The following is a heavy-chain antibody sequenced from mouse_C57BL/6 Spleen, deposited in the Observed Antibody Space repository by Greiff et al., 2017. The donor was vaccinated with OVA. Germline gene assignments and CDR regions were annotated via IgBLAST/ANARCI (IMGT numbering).Heavy chain of an antibody. CDR2: IYPGSGST. CDR3: AKGGLRYHQRHYFDY. Sequence: VQLQQPGAELVKPGASVKMSCKASGYTFTSYWITWVKQRPGQGLEWIGDIYPGSGSTNYNEKFKSKATLTVDTSSSTAYMQLSSLTSEDSAVYYCAKGGLRYHQRHYFDYWGQGATLTVSS. V-gene: IGHV1-55*01. D-gene: IGHD1-1*01. J-gene: IGHJ2*01. CDR1: GYTFTSYW.